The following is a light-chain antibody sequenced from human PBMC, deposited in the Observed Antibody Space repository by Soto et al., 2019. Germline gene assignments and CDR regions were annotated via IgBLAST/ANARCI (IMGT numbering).Light chain of an antibody. V-gene: IGKV3-20*01. J-gene: IGKJ3*01. CDR3: QQYGSSPT. CDR2: GAS. CDR1: QSVSSNY. Sequence: ESVLTQSPGTLSLSPGERATLSCRASQSVSSNYLAWYQQKPGQAPRLLIYGASSRATGIPDRFSGSGSGTDFTLTISRLEPEDFAVYYCQQYGSSPTFGPGTKVDIK.